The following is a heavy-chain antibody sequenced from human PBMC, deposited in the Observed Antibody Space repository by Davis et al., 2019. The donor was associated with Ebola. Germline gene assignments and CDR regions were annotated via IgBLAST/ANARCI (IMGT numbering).Heavy chain of an antibody. Sequence: SGPTLVKPTQTLMLTCTFSGFSLSTTGVGVGWIRQPPGKALEWLALIYWDDGKRYSPSLKSRLTITKDTSKNQVVLTMTIMDPVDTATYYCARHLGYNNYYSYFDYWGQGTLVTVSS. V-gene: IGHV2-5*02. J-gene: IGHJ4*02. CDR1: GFSLSTTGVG. CDR3: ARHLGYNNYYSYFDY. CDR2: IYWDDGK. D-gene: IGHD3-9*01.